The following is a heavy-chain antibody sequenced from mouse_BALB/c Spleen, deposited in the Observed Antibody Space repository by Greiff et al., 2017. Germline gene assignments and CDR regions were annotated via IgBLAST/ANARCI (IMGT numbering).Heavy chain of an antibody. CDR3: ARSYGNYEGFAY. CDR1: GFTFSSFG. CDR2: ISSGSSTI. D-gene: IGHD2-1*01. V-gene: IGHV5-17*02. J-gene: IGHJ3*01. Sequence: VQLQQSGGGLVQPGGSRKLSCAASGFTFSSFGMHWVRQAPEKGLEWVAYISSGSSTIYYADTVKGRFTISRDNPKNTLFLQMTSLRSEDTAMYYCARSYGNYEGFAYWGQGTLVTVSA.